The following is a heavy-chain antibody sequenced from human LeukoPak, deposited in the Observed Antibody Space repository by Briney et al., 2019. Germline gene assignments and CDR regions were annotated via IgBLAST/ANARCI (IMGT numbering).Heavy chain of an antibody. Sequence: GGSLRLSCAISGFTSTTAWKTWVRQAPGKGLEWVADIRQDGSDKYYVDSVKGRFIISRDNAKKSVSLHMNNLRVEDTAVYYCVVYKYILSWSAFDFWGRGTMVTVSS. CDR2: IRQDGSDK. CDR1: GFTSTTAW. J-gene: IGHJ3*01. CDR3: VVYKYILSWSAFDF. V-gene: IGHV3-7*01. D-gene: IGHD6-13*01.